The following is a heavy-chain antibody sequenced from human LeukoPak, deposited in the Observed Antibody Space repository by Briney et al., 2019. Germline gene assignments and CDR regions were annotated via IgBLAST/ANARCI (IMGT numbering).Heavy chain of an antibody. CDR3: ARNKWLQLRSLDY. Sequence: SETLSLTCAVYGGSFSGYYWSGIRQPPGKGLEWIGEINHSGSTNYNPSLKSRVTISVDTSKNQFSLKLSSVTAADTAEYYCARNKWLQLRSLDYWGQGTLVTVSS. CDR1: GGSFSGYY. V-gene: IGHV4-34*01. D-gene: IGHD5-24*01. J-gene: IGHJ4*02. CDR2: INHSGST.